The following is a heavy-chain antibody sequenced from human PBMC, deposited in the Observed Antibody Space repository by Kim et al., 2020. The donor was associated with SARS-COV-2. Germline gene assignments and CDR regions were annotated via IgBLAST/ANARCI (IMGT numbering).Heavy chain of an antibody. D-gene: IGHD1-1*01. CDR1: GFTFSKYW. CDR2: IDSDGNT. V-gene: IGHV3-74*01. CDR3: ARGTNDWKGIDY. Sequence: GGSLRLFCAASGFTFSKYWMHWVRQAPGKGLVWVSRIDSDGNTHYADSVQGRFTISRDNAKNTLFLQMNSLRDEDTAVYYCARGTNDWKGIDYWGQGTLVSVSS. J-gene: IGHJ4*02.